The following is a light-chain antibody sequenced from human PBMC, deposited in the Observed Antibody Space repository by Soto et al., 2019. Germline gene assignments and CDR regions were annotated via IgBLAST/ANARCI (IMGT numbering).Light chain of an antibody. Sequence: QSVLTQPPSVSGAPGQRVTISCTGSSSNIGAGYDVHWYQQLPGTAPKLLIYGNSNRPSGVPDRFSGSKSGTSASLAITGLQAEDEADYDCQSYDRSRSALFGGGTKLTVL. CDR3: QSYDRSRSAL. V-gene: IGLV1-40*01. CDR2: GNS. CDR1: SSNIGAGYD. J-gene: IGLJ3*02.